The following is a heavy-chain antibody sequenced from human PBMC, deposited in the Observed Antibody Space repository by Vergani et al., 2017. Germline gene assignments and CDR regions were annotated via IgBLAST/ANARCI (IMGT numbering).Heavy chain of an antibody. CDR2: INPTSGGT. D-gene: IGHD1-26*01. J-gene: IGHJ4*02. CDR1: GYTFTGYY. V-gene: IGHV1-2*04. CDR3: ARAPRGGSGSYYY. Sequence: QVQLVQSGAEVKKPGASVKVSCKASGYTFTGYYMHWVRQAPGQGLEWMGWINPTSGGTNYAQKFQGWVTMTRDTSISTAYMELSRLRSDDTAVYYCARAPRGGSGSYYYWGQGTLVTVSS.